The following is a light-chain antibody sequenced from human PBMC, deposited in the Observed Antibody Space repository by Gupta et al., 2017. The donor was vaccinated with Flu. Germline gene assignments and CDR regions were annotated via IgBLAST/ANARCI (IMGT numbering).Light chain of an antibody. J-gene: IGLJ2*01. CDR1: NTDIDQYKL. V-gene: IGLV2-23*02. CDR3: CSCAGSSTFV. Sequence: TNTDIDQYKLVSWYQHHPGQAPKLLIYEDDERPSGVSIRFSGSKYGSTASLTISGLQAEDEAEYHCCSCAGSSTFVFGGWTKVTVL. CDR2: EDD.